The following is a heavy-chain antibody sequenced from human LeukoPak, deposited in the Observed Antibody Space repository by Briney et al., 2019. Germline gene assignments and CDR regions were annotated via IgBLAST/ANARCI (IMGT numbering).Heavy chain of an antibody. D-gene: IGHD2-2*01. CDR2: IYYSGST. CDR3: ARVGCSSTSCYVYYYYYMDV. Sequence: SQTLSLTCTVSGGSISSGGYYWSWLRQHPGKGLEWIGYIYYSGSTYYNPSLKSRVTISVDTSKNQFSLKLSSVTAADTAVYYCARVGCSSTSCYVYYYYYMDVWGKGTTVTVSS. J-gene: IGHJ6*03. V-gene: IGHV4-31*03. CDR1: GGSISSGGYY.